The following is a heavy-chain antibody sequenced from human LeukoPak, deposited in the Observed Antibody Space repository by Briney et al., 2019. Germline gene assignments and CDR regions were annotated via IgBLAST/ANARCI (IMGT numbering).Heavy chain of an antibody. D-gene: IGHD2-2*01. J-gene: IGHJ4*02. V-gene: IGHV3-48*04. Sequence: SGGSLRLSCAASGSTFRSHTMNWVRQAPGKGLEWISYISNTGSVIYYADSVKGRFTISRGNAKNSLYLQMNSLRAEDTAVYYCARNLPAADYWGQGTLVTVSS. CDR2: ISNTGSVI. CDR1: GSTFRSHT. CDR3: ARNLPAADY.